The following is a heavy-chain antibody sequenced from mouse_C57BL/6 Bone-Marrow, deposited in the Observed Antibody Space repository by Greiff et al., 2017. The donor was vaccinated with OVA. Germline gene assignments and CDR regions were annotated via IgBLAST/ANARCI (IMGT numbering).Heavy chain of an antibody. J-gene: IGHJ1*03. CDR2: INPNNGGT. CDR1: GYTFTDYS. Sequence: EVQLQQSGPELVKPGASVKISCKASGYTFTDYSMNWVKQSHGKSLEWIGDINPNNGGTSYNQKFKGKATLTVDKSSSTAYMELRSLTSEDSAVYYCASRIDVPWYFDVWGTGTTVTVSS. D-gene: IGHD5-1*01. CDR3: ASRIDVPWYFDV. V-gene: IGHV1-26*01.